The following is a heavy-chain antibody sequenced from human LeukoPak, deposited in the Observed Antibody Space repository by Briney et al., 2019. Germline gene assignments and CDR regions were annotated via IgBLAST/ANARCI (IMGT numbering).Heavy chain of an antibody. CDR3: ARVAAIAAAGRVNWFDP. CDR2: VYYSGNT. CDR1: GGSISSYY. V-gene: IGHV4-59*01. Sequence: PSETLSLTCTVSGGSISSYYWSWIRQPPGKGLEWIGYVYYSGNTNYNPSLKSRVTISVDTSKNQFSPKLSSVTAADTAVYYCARVAAIAAAGRVNWFDPWGPGTPVTVSS. J-gene: IGHJ5*02. D-gene: IGHD6-13*01.